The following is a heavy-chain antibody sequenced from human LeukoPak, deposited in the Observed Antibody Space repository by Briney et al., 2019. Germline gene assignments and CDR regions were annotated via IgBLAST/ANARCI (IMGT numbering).Heavy chain of an antibody. CDR2: INHSGST. J-gene: IGHJ6*03. CDR3: ARGWNYYYMDV. CDR1: GGSFSGYY. V-gene: IGHV4-34*01. Sequence: PSETLSLTCAVYGGSFSGYYWSWIRQPPGKGLEWIGEINHSGSTNYNPSLKSRVTISVDTSKNQFSLKLSSVTAADTAVYYCARGWNYYYMDVWGKGTTVTISS.